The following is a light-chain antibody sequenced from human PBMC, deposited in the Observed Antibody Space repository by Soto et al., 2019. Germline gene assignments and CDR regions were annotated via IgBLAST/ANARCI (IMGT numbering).Light chain of an antibody. Sequence: IQMTRSPSSLSASVLDIVTITCRASQSISSYLNWYQQKPGKAPKLLIYAISRLQTGVPSRFSGSGSGTDFTLTISSLQPEDYATYYCQQSNRTTWTFGQGTKVDIK. CDR2: AIS. J-gene: IGKJ1*01. V-gene: IGKV1-39*01. CDR3: QQSNRTTWT. CDR1: QSISSY.